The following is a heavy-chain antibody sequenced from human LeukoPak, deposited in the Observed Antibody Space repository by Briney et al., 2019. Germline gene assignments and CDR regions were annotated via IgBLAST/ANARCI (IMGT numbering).Heavy chain of an antibody. V-gene: IGHV1-69*06. D-gene: IGHD2-2*01. Sequence: SVKVSCKASGGTSSSYAISWVRQAPGQGLEWMGGIIPIFGTANYAQKFQGRVTITADKSTSTAYMELSSLRSEDTAVYYCATRSAGGYQLLSSYYYYGMDVWGKGTTVTVSS. CDR3: ATRSAGGYQLLSSYYYYGMDV. J-gene: IGHJ6*04. CDR2: IIPIFGTA. CDR1: GGTSSSYA.